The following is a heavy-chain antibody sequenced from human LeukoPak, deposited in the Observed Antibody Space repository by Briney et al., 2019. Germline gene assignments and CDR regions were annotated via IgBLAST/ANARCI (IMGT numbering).Heavy chain of an antibody. CDR3: ARESDVGKDFDC. CDR2: INPSNGNT. V-gene: IGHV1-46*01. D-gene: IGHD1-1*01. J-gene: IGHJ4*02. Sequence: GASVKVSCKASGYTFTSYYMHWVRQAPGQGLEWMGIINPSNGNTNYARRFQGRVTMTRDTSTSTVYMELSSLGSDDTAVYYCARESDVGKDFDCWGQGTLVTVSS. CDR1: GYTFTSYY.